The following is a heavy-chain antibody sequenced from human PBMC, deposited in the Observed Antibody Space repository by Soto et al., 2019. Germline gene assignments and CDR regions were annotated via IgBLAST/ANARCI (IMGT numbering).Heavy chain of an antibody. J-gene: IGHJ4*02. V-gene: IGHV1-18*01. CDR2: ISAYNGNT. CDR1: GYTFSGYA. D-gene: IGHD4-17*01. CDR3: ARAFGDYGNYASSLRY. Sequence: QVQLVQSGAEVKKPGASVKVSCKASGYTFSGYAMGWVRQAPGQGLEWMGGISAYNGNTAYAQKFQGRVTMTTETCTSKASIELPSLTSDDTARYFSARAFGDYGNYASSLRYWGQGTRVTVS.